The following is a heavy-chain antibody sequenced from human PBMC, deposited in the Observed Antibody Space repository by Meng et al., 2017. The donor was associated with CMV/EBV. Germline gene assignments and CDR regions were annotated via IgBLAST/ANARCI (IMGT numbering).Heavy chain of an antibody. CDR1: GFTFGRYG. V-gene: IGHV3-30*02. CDR2: IRYDGSNR. D-gene: IGHD5-18*01. Sequence: GGSLRLSCAASGFTFGRYGMHWVRQAPGKGLEWVAFIRYDGSNRYYADSVKGRFTISRDNSKNTLYLQMNSLRAEDAAVYYCAKDGWDTAMPEGVNGMDVWGQGTTVTVSS. CDR3: AKDGWDTAMPEGVNGMDV. J-gene: IGHJ6*02.